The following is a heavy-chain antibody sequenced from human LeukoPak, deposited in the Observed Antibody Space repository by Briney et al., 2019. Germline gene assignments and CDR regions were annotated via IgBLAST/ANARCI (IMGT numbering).Heavy chain of an antibody. CDR1: GYSISSGYY. V-gene: IGHV4-38-2*01. CDR3: ADGGDIGTGYYFDY. CDR2: FYHSGST. D-gene: IGHD2-15*01. Sequence: SETLSLTCAVSGYSISSGYYWGWIRQPPGKGLEWIGSFYHSGSTYYNPSLKSRVTISVDTSKNRCSLKLSSVTPADTAVYYCADGGDIGTGYYFDYWGQGTLVTVSS. J-gene: IGHJ4*02.